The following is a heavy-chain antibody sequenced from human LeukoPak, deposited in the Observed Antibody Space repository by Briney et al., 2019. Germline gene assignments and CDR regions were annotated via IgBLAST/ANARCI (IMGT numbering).Heavy chain of an antibody. V-gene: IGHV1-2*02. CDR2: INPNSGGT. D-gene: IGHD3-10*01. CDR3: ARTAGIHPFDY. J-gene: IGHJ4*02. CDR1: GYIFTNYY. Sequence: ASVKVSCKASGYIFTNYYMHWVRQAPGQGLEWMGWINPNSGGTHYAQRFQGRVTMTMDTSISTAYMELSRLRSDDTAVYYCARTAGIHPFDYWGQGTLVTVSS.